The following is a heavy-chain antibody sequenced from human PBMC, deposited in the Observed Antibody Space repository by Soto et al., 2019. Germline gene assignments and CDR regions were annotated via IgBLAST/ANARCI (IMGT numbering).Heavy chain of an antibody. D-gene: IGHD7-27*01. CDR1: GDYISSSVW. CDR3: ARKAWVRFDY. V-gene: IGHV4-4*02. J-gene: IGHJ4*02. Sequence: SETLSLTCAVSGDYISSSVWWTWVRQPPGKGLEWIGEVFHTGDPYFNPSLRSRVAMSVDKSTNEFSLKVTSVTAADTAIYYCARKAWVRFDYWGQGALVTVSS. CDR2: VFHTGDP.